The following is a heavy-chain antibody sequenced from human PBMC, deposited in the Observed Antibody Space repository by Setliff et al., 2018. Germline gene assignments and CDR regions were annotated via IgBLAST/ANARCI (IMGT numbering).Heavy chain of an antibody. CDR2: IKSKGEDETT. Sequence: GGSLRLSCAASGLTFSSDAMTWVRQTPGEGLEWVGRIKSKGEDETTNFAASVKGRFSLSRDDSRNMIYLQMSSLKIEDTAFYYCTTGPRDSRNYMTWLDSWGPGTLGTVSS. D-gene: IGHD3-3*01. CDR1: GLTFSSDA. J-gene: IGHJ5*01. V-gene: IGHV3-15*01. CDR3: TTGPRDSRNYMTWLDS.